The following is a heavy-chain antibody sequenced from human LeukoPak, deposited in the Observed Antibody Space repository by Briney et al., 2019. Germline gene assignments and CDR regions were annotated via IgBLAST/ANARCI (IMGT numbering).Heavy chain of an antibody. V-gene: IGHV3-21*01. Sequence: GGSLRLSCAASGFAFSSSSMNWVRQAPGKGLEWVSSISSSSNYRNYADSVKGRFTISRDNAKNSLFLQMNSLRAEDTAVYYCASSIGAQNYWGQGTLVTVSS. CDR2: ISSSSNYR. CDR3: ASSIGAQNY. CDR1: GFAFSSSS. J-gene: IGHJ4*02. D-gene: IGHD3-16*01.